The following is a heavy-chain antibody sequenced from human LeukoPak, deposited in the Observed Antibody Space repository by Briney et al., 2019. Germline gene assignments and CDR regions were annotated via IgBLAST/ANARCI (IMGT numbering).Heavy chain of an antibody. Sequence: GGSLRLSCAASGFTFSSYSMNWVRQAPGKGLEWVSDISSRSNTIYYADSVKGRFTISRDNAKNSLYLQMNSLRAEDTAVYYCAREAEYSSSRFLDYWGQGTLVTVSS. J-gene: IGHJ4*02. V-gene: IGHV3-48*01. CDR1: GFTFSSYS. D-gene: IGHD6-6*01. CDR3: AREAEYSSSRFLDY. CDR2: ISSRSNTI.